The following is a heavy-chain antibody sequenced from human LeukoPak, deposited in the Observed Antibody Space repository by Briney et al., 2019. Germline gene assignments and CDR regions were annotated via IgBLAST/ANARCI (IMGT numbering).Heavy chain of an antibody. V-gene: IGHV3-21*01. CDR1: GFTFSSDS. J-gene: IGHJ4*02. CDR3: ARVQTDSSGYYYGFDY. Sequence: GGSLRLSCAASGFTFSSDSMNWVRQAPGKGLEWVSSISSSSSYIYYADSVKGRFTISRDNAKNSLYLQMNSLRAEDTAVYYCARVQTDSSGYYYGFDYWGQGTLVTVSS. CDR2: ISSSSSYI. D-gene: IGHD3-22*01.